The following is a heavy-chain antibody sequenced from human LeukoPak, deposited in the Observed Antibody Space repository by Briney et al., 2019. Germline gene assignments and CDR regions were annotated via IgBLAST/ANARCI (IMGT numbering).Heavy chain of an antibody. Sequence: SSGTLSLTCAVSGGSISSSNWWSWVRQPPGKGLEWIGEIYHSGSTNYNPSLKSRVTISVDKSKNQFSLKLSSVTAADTAVYYCASLHSDETDYYYYMDVWGKGTTVTVSS. CDR3: ASLHSDETDYYYYMDV. J-gene: IGHJ6*03. V-gene: IGHV4-4*02. D-gene: IGHD2-21*02. CDR2: IYHSGST. CDR1: GGSISSSNW.